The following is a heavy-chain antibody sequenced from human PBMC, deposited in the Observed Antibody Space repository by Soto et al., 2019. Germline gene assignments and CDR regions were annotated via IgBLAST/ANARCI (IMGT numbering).Heavy chain of an antibody. V-gene: IGHV4-61*01. J-gene: IGHJ4*02. CDR3: ARDLSADY. CDR2: IYYSGST. CDR1: GGSVSSGSYY. Sequence: SETLSLTCTVSGGSVSSGSYYWTWIRQPPGKGLEWIGYIYYSGSTNYNPSLKSRVTISVDTSKNQFSLKLSSVTAADTAVYYCARDLSADYWGQGTLVTVSS.